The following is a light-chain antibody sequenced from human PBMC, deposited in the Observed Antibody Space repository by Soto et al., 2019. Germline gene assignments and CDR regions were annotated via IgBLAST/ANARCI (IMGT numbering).Light chain of an antibody. CDR3: QQYGSAAS. CDR2: DTS. V-gene: IGKV3D-20*01. J-gene: IGKJ1*01. Sequence: DIGLRQSPATLSLSPGERATLYCGASQRVSGGFLAWYQQKPGLAPRLILYDTSFRDTGIPDRLSGSGSGTDFTLRISRLDPEDFAVYYCQQYGSAASFGQWTKVEIK. CDR1: QRVSGGF.